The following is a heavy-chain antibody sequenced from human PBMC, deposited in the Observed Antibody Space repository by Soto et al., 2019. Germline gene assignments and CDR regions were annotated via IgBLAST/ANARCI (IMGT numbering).Heavy chain of an antibody. V-gene: IGHV3-23*01. J-gene: IGHJ6*02. CDR2: ITGTGGNT. CDR1: GFPLSTYG. Sequence: EVQLLESGGGLVKPGGSLRLSCAASGFPLSTYGMTWVRQAPGKGLEWVSAITGTGGNTYYVDSVKGRFTSSRDNSKNMLYLQMNSLRVEDTAVYYCARIRGYWYGLDVWGQGTTVTVSS. CDR3: ARIRGYWYGLDV.